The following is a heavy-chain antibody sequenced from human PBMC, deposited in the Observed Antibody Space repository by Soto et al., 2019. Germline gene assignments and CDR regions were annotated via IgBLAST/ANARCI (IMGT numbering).Heavy chain of an antibody. V-gene: IGHV4-59*01. J-gene: IGHJ3*01. D-gene: IGHD4-17*01. CDR3: ARKPTYGDYLNDAFDF. Sequence: QVQLQESGPGLVKPSETLTLTCTVSGGPMRSYYWSWIRQPPGKGLEWIGYIYYSGTTNYNPSLQSRVTIAVDTSKNQFSLKLTSVTAADTAVYYCARKPTYGDYLNDAFDFWGHGTMVTVSS. CDR2: IYYSGTT. CDR1: GGPMRSYY.